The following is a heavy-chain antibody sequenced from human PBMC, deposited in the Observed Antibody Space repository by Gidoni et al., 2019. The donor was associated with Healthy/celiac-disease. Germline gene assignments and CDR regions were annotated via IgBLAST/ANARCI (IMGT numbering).Heavy chain of an antibody. D-gene: IGHD3-3*01. CDR3: AREPSGPFYDFWSGYSPGWFDP. CDR1: GFTFSSYG. Sequence: QVQLVESGGGVVQPGRSLRLSCAASGFTFSSYGMHWVRQAPGKGLEWVAVIWYDGSNKYYADSVKGRFTISRDNSKNTLYLQMNSLRAEDTAVYYCAREPSGPFYDFWSGYSPGWFDPWGQGTLVTVSS. CDR2: IWYDGSNK. V-gene: IGHV3-33*01. J-gene: IGHJ5*02.